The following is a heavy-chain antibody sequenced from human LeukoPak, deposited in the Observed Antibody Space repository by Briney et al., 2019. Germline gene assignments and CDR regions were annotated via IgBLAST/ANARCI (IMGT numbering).Heavy chain of an antibody. D-gene: IGHD3-9*01. J-gene: IGHJ6*01. Sequence: ASVKVSCKVSGYTFTSYDINWVRRATGQGRDWMGWMNPNSGNTGYAQKFQGRVTIARNPSIRTAYMEMSSLRSEDTAVYYCARSLRRYFDWLLQRHYYYYG. CDR3: ARSLRRYFDWLLQRHYYYYG. V-gene: IGHV1-8*01. CDR1: GYTFTSYD. CDR2: MNPNSGNT.